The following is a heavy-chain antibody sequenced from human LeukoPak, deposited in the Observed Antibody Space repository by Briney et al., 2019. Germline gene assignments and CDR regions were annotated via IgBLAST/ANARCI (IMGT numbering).Heavy chain of an antibody. J-gene: IGHJ4*02. D-gene: IGHD5-18*01. CDR2: IYHSGST. Sequence: SETLSLTCTVSGYSISSGYYWGWIRQPPGKGLEWIGSIYHSGSTYYNPSLKSRVTISVDTSKNQFSPKLSSVTAADTAVYYCARSSRDTPYFDYWGQGTLVTVSS. CDR1: GYSISSGYY. V-gene: IGHV4-38-2*02. CDR3: ARSSRDTPYFDY.